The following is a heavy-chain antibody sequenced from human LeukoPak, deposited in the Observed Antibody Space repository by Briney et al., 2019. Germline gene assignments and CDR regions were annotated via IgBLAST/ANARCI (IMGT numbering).Heavy chain of an antibody. D-gene: IGHD3-22*01. CDR3: ARSLEGYYDSSGYYPAEYFQH. V-gene: IGHV4-34*01. J-gene: IGHJ1*01. Sequence: SETLSLTCAVYGGSFSGYYWSWIRQPPGKGLEWIGEINHSGSTNYNPSLKSRVTISVDTSKNQFSLKLSSVTAADTAVYYCARSLEGYYDSSGYYPAEYFQHWGQGTLVTVSS. CDR2: INHSGST. CDR1: GGSFSGYY.